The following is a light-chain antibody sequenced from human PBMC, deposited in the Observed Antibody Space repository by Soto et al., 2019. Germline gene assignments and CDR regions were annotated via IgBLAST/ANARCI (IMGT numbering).Light chain of an antibody. V-gene: IGKV1-5*01. CDR3: QQHGT. CDR2: DAS. Sequence: DIQMTQSPSTLSASVGDRVTITCRASQSISSWLAWYQQKPGKAPKLLIYDASSLESGVPSRFSGSGSGTEFTRTISSLQPDDFATYYCQQHGTFGQGTKVEIK. J-gene: IGKJ1*01. CDR1: QSISSW.